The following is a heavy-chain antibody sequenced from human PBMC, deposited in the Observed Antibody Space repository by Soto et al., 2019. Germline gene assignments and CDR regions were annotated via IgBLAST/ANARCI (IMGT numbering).Heavy chain of an antibody. CDR1: GFPFDDFA. Sequence: PGGSLRLSCAGSGFPFDDFAINWVRQAPGKGLEWVGLIRNQSYQETTEHAAAVRGRFTISRDNAKNSLYLQMNSLTVEDTAVYYCARSGELLQTFDSWGQGTLVTVSS. J-gene: IGHJ4*02. D-gene: IGHD1-1*01. CDR3: ARSGELLQTFDS. V-gene: IGHV3-49*04. CDR2: IRNQSYQETT.